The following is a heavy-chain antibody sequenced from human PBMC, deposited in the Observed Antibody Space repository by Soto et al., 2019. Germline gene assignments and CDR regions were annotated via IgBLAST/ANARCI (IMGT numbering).Heavy chain of an antibody. J-gene: IGHJ6*03. CDR1: GFTFSSYA. Sequence: GGSLRLSCAASGFTFSSYAMSWVRQAPGKGLEWVSAISGSGGSTYYADSVKGRFTISRDNSKNTLYLQMNSLRAEDTAVYYCAKSLYDFWSGYYKSNPTIYYYYYMDVWGKGTTVTVSS. D-gene: IGHD3-3*01. CDR2: ISGSGGST. V-gene: IGHV3-23*01. CDR3: AKSLYDFWSGYYKSNPTIYYYYYMDV.